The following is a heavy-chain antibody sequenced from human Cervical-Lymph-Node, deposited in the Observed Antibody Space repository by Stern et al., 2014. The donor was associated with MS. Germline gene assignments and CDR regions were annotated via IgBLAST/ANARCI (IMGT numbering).Heavy chain of an antibody. V-gene: IGHV4-61*02. D-gene: IGHD3-3*01. CDR1: GATIRSGSSY. CDR3: ARDSGGVLRFFGGYQIMNV. CDR2: IHTSGST. Sequence: QVQLVHSGPGLVKPSQTLSLTCTVSGATIRSGSSYWSGLRQSAGKGLEWIGRIHTSGSTNYNPSLKSRLVISKDPSKNQFYLNLTSVTVADTAVYYCARDSGGVLRFFGGYQIMNVWGQGATVIVSS. J-gene: IGHJ6*02.